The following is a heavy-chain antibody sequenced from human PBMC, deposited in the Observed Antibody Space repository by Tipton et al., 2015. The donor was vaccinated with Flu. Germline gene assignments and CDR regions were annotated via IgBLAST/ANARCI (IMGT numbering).Heavy chain of an antibody. CDR1: GFIFVNFA. CDR2: IRRQGLGGTS. CDR3: TRGGPQVLDY. J-gene: IGHJ4*02. D-gene: IGHD1-14*01. Sequence: RSLRLSCSTSGFIFVNFAMSWVRQAPGKGLEWVGFIRRQGLGGTSEFAASVKGRFSISRDDSKSIIYLEMNSLKIDDTAVYYCTRGGPQVLDYWGQGTVVTVSS. V-gene: IGHV3-49*04.